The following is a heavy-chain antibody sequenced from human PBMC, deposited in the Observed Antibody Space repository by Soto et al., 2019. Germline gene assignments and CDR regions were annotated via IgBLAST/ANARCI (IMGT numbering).Heavy chain of an antibody. CDR2: INAGNGNT. J-gene: IGHJ4*02. V-gene: IGHV1-3*01. CDR3: ARVSSGWYERYFDY. Sequence: ASVKVSCKASGYTFTSYAMHWVRQAPGQRLERMGWINAGNGNTKYSQKFQGRVTITRDTSASTAYMELSSLRSEDTAVYYCARVSSGWYERYFDYWGQGTLVTVSS. D-gene: IGHD6-19*01. CDR1: GYTFTSYA.